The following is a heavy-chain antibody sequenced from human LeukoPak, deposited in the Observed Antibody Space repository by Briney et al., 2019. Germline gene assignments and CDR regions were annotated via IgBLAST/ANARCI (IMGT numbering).Heavy chain of an antibody. CDR1: GFTFSTYA. J-gene: IGHJ4*02. CDR2: INGGGGST. D-gene: IGHD6-13*01. Sequence: GGSLRLSCAASGFTFSTYAMSWVRQAPGKGLEWVSTINGGGGSTYYTDSVKGRFTISRDNSKNTLYLQMNTLRAEDTAVYYCAKGHSGSWLCFDSWGQGTLVTVSS. CDR3: AKGHSGSWLCFDS. V-gene: IGHV3-23*01.